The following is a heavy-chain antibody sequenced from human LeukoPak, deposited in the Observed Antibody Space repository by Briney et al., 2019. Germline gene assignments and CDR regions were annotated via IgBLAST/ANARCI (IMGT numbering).Heavy chain of an antibody. D-gene: IGHD3-22*01. Sequence: GGSLRLSCAASGFTVSSNYMSWVRQAPGKGLEWVSVIYSGGSTYYADSVKGRFTISRDNSKNTLYLQMNSLRAEDTAVYYCAKEPYDSSGYYPFDYWGQGTLVTVSS. J-gene: IGHJ4*02. CDR1: GFTVSSNY. CDR3: AKEPYDSSGYYPFDY. V-gene: IGHV3-53*01. CDR2: IYSGGST.